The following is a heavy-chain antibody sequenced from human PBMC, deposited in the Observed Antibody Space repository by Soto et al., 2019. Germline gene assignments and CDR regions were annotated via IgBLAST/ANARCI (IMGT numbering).Heavy chain of an antibody. CDR3: ARDPGTLNWFDP. D-gene: IGHD3-10*01. CDR1: GFIFRDWF. Sequence: GGSLRLSCAASGFIFRDWFMSWIRQAPGKGLEWISYISKDSGRATRYADSVKGRFTISRDNAKNSLYLQMNSLRDEDTAVYYCARDPGTLNWFDPWGQGTLVTVS. CDR2: ISKDSGRAT. J-gene: IGHJ5*02. V-gene: IGHV3-11*04.